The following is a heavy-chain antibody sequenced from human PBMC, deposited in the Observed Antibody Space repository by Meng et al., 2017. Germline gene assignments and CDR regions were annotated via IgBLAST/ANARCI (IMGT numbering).Heavy chain of an antibody. D-gene: IGHD1-26*01. V-gene: IGHV3-48*03. CDR2: ISSSGSTI. Sequence: LTGAASGFTFSSYEMNWVRQAPGKGLEWVSYISSSGSTIYYADSVKGRFTISRDNAKNSLYLQMNSLRAEDTAVYYCASGMVGTDLYYFDYWGQGTLVTVSS. CDR1: GFTFSSYE. J-gene: IGHJ4*02. CDR3: ASGMVGTDLYYFDY.